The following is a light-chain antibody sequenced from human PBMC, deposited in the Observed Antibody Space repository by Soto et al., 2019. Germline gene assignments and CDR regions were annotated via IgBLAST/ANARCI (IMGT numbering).Light chain of an antibody. J-gene: IGKJ2*01. CDR3: QQYDNLPYT. CDR1: QDISKY. V-gene: IGKV1-33*01. Sequence: DVQMTQSPSPLSASVGDRVTINCQASQDISKYLNWYQQKPGKVPKLVIYDASNLETGVPSRFSGSGSGTDFTFTISSLQPEDIATYYCQQYDNLPYTFGQGTKMEI. CDR2: DAS.